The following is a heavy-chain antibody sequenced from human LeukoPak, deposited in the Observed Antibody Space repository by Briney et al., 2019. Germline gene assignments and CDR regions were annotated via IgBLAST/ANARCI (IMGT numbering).Heavy chain of an antibody. J-gene: IGHJ4*02. CDR2: ISGSGGST. CDR3: AKSPGVNGYYFFDS. CDR1: GFTFSNYA. Sequence: PGGSLRLSCAASGFTFSNYAMSWVRQAPGKGLEWVSGISGSGGSTYYADSVMGRFTISRDNSKNTLYLQVNSLRVEDTAVYSCAKSPGVNGYYFFDSWGQGSLVTVSS. D-gene: IGHD5-24*01. V-gene: IGHV3-23*01.